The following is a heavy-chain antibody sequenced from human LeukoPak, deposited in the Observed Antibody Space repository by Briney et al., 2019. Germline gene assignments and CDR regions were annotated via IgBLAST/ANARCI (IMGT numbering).Heavy chain of an antibody. J-gene: IGHJ4*02. CDR3: ARAFASGVRKALWFEELF. Sequence: PGRSLRLSCAASGFTFSSYSKHWVRQAPGKGLEWVTVISYDGTDKYYADSVKGRFTISRDNSKNTLYLQMNSLRAEDTAVYYCARAFASGVRKALWFEELFWGQGTLVTVSS. CDR1: GFTFSSYS. V-gene: IGHV3-30-3*01. D-gene: IGHD3-10*01. CDR2: ISYDGTDK.